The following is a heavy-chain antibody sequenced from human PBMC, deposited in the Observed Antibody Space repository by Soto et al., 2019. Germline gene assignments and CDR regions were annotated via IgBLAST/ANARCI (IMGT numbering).Heavy chain of an antibody. CDR3: ASLVVGAYFDY. D-gene: IGHD1-26*01. V-gene: IGHV5-10-1*01. CDR2: IDPSDSYT. J-gene: IGHJ4*02. CDR1: GYSFTSYW. Sequence: KTPGESLKISCKGSGYSFTSYWISWVRQMPGKGLEWMGRIDPSDSYTNYSPPFQGHVTISADKSISTAYLQWSSLKASDTAMYYCASLVVGAYFDYWGQGTLVTVSS.